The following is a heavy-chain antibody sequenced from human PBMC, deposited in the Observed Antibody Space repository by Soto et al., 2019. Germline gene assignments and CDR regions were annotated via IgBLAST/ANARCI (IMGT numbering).Heavy chain of an antibody. Sequence: ASVKVSCKASGGTFSSYTMNWVRQAPGQRLEWMRWINPDNGNTKSSQKFQDRVIITRDTSASTAYMDLSSLRSEDTAVYYCARGIATGQLDPWGQGTLVTVSS. J-gene: IGHJ5*02. CDR2: INPDNGNT. CDR3: ARGIATGQLDP. V-gene: IGHV1-3*01. D-gene: IGHD2-15*01. CDR1: GGTFSSYT.